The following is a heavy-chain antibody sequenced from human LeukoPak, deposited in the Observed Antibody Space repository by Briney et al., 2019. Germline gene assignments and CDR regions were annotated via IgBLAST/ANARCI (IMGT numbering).Heavy chain of an antibody. D-gene: IGHD3-3*01. Sequence: GASVKVSCKASGYTFTGYYMHWVRQAPGQGLEWMGWINPNSGGTNYAQKLQGRVTMTTDTSTSTAYMELRSLRSDDTAVYYCARVTLHTIFGVVIPGDFDYWGQGTLVTVSS. CDR1: GYTFTGYY. CDR3: ARVTLHTIFGVVIPGDFDY. V-gene: IGHV1-2*02. CDR2: INPNSGGT. J-gene: IGHJ4*02.